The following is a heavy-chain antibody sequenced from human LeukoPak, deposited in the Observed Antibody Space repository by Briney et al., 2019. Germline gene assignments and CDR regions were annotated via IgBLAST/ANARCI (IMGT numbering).Heavy chain of an antibody. D-gene: IGHD4-23*01. CDR1: GGSFSGYY. J-gene: IGHJ6*02. CDR2: INHSGST. Sequence: SETLSLTCAVYGGSFSGYYWSWIRQPPGKGLEWIGEINHSGSTNYNPSLKSRVTISVDTSKNQFSLKLSSVTAADTAVYYCARSIDYGGNSDSFYYYYGMDVWGQGTTVTVSS. CDR3: ARSIDYGGNSDSFYYYYGMDV. V-gene: IGHV4-34*01.